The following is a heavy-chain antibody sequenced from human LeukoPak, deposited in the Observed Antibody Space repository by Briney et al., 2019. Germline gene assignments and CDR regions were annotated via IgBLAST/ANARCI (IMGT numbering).Heavy chain of an antibody. CDR2: IYYSGST. CDR3: ARDVRITMIVVVSYYYYGMDV. D-gene: IGHD3-22*01. CDR1: GASMSGYY. J-gene: IGHJ6*02. V-gene: IGHV4-59*01. Sequence: SETLSLTCNVSGASMSGYYWSWFRQPPGKGLEWIAYIYYSGSTKYNPSLKSRVTASLDMSRNQFSLNLSPATAADTAVYYCARDVRITMIVVVSYYYYGMDVWGQGTTVTVSS.